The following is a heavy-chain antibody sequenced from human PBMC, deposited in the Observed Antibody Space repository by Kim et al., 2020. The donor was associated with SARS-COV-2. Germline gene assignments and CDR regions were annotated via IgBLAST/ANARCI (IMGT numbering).Heavy chain of an antibody. D-gene: IGHD6-13*01. Sequence: SETLSLTCTVSGGSISSSSYYWGWIRQSPAKGLEWIASIYYTGSTYYNPSLKSRVTISVDTSKNQFSLNLSSVTAADTAVYYCARQPPHSKYFDYWGQGTLVTVSS. CDR1: GGSISSSSYY. CDR2: IYYTGST. CDR3: ARQPPHSKYFDY. J-gene: IGHJ4*02. V-gene: IGHV4-39*01.